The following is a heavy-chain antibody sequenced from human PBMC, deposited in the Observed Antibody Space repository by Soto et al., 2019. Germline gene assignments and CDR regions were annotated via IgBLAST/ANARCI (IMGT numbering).Heavy chain of an antibody. J-gene: IGHJ4*02. CDR2: IFYTGST. Sequence: PSETLSLTCSVSGGTINSGDYFWSCIRQPPGKGLEWIGSIFYTGSTYYSQSLNSRASMSMDTSKNRISLRLRSLTPADTAVYFCPNVKARLYRHYYSDNWGQGTPVTVSS. V-gene: IGHV4-30-4*01. CDR1: GGTINSGDYF. D-gene: IGHD2-15*01. CDR3: PNVKARLYRHYYSDN.